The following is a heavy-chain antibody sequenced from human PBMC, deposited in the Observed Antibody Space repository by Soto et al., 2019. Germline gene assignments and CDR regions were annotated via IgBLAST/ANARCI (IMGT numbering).Heavy chain of an antibody. CDR3: ARRIAAAGFEDAFDI. D-gene: IGHD6-13*01. CDR1: GGSISSSSYY. V-gene: IGHV4-39*01. Sequence: SETLSLTCTVSGGSISSSSYYWGWIRQPPGKGLEWIGSIYYSGSTYYNPSLKSRVTISVDTSKNQFSLKLSSVTAADTAVYYCARRIAAAGFEDAFDIWGQGTMVTVSS. J-gene: IGHJ3*02. CDR2: IYYSGST.